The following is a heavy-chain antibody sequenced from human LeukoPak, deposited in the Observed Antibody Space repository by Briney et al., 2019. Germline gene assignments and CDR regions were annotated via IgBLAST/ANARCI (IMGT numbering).Heavy chain of an antibody. V-gene: IGHV1-8*03. CDR1: GYTFSSCD. J-gene: IGHJ4*02. D-gene: IGHD3-22*01. CDR3: ARFITMIVVVLLWGYYFDY. Sequence: ASVKDSCKASGYTFSSCDINWVRQATGQGREWMGWMNPNGGNTVYAQKFQGRVTITRNTSISTAYMELSSLRSEDTAVYYCARFITMIVVVLLWGYYFDYWGQGTLVTVSS. CDR2: MNPNGGNT.